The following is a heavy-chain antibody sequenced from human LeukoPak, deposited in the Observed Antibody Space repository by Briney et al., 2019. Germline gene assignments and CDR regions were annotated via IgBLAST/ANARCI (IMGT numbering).Heavy chain of an antibody. D-gene: IGHD1-26*01. J-gene: IGHJ4*02. CDR3: ARDPELVGGLDY. CDR2: IIPIFGTA. V-gene: IGHV1-69*01. Sequence: SVKVPCKASGGTFSSYAISWVRQAPGQGLEWMGGIIPIFGTANYAQKFQGRVTITADESTSTAYMELSSLRSEDTAVYYCARDPELVGGLDYWGQGTLVTVSS. CDR1: GGTFSSYA.